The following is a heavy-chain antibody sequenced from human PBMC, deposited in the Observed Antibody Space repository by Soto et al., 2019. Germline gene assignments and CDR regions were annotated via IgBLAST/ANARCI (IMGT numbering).Heavy chain of an antibody. V-gene: IGHV4-30-2*01. CDR2: IYHSGST. CDR1: GGSISSGGYS. CDR3: GRGDYANAFDI. J-gene: IGHJ3*02. D-gene: IGHD4-17*01. Sequence: QLQLQESGSGLVTPSQTLSLTCAVSGGSISSGGYSWNWIRQPPGKGLEWIGNIYHSGSTYYNASLKGRVTRSVDRSKNQFSLKLSYVTAADTAVYYCGRGDYANAFDIWGQGTMVTVSS.